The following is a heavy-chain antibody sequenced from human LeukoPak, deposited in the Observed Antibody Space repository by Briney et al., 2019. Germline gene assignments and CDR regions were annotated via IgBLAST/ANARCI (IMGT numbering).Heavy chain of an antibody. CDR3: ARAGGYSYGFDY. Sequence: GGSLRLSCAASGFTVGSNYMSWVRQAPGKGLEWVSVMYSGGSTYYADSVKGRFTISRDNSKNTLYLQMNSLRAEDTAVYYCARAGGYSYGFDYWGQGTLVTVSS. J-gene: IGHJ4*02. CDR2: MYSGGST. CDR1: GFTVGSNY. D-gene: IGHD5-18*01. V-gene: IGHV3-53*01.